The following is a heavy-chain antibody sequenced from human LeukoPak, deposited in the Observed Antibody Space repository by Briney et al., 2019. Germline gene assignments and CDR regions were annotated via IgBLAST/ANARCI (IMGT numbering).Heavy chain of an antibody. D-gene: IGHD1-14*01. CDR3: AGLIRPGWFDP. J-gene: IGHJ5*02. CDR2: IYHSGST. CDR1: GGSISSSSYY. V-gene: IGHV4-39*01. Sequence: PSETLSLTCTVSGGSISSSSYYWGWIRQPPGKGLEWIGSIYHSGSTYYNPSLKSRVTISVDTSKNQFSLKLSSVTAADTAVYYCAGLIRPGWFDPWGQGTLVTVSS.